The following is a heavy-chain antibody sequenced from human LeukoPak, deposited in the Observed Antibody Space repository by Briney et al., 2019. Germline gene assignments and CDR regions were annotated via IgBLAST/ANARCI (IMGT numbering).Heavy chain of an antibody. CDR1: GGSFTPYY. V-gene: IGHV4-59*01. D-gene: IGHD3-9*01. J-gene: IGHJ4*02. CDR3: ARDRRRGMYYDILTGHEDFDY. Sequence: SETLSLTCTVSGGSFTPYYWSWIRQPPGKGLEWIGHIYYSGSTNYNPSLKSRVTISLDTSKNQFSLKLSSMTAADTAVYYCARDRRRGMYYDILTGHEDFDYWGQGTLVTVSS. CDR2: IYYSGST.